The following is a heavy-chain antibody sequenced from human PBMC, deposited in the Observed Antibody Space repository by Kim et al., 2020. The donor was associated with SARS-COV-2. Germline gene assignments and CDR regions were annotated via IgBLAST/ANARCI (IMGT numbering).Heavy chain of an antibody. Sequence: ASVKVSCKVSGYTLTELSMHWVRQAPGKGLEWMGGFDPEDGETIYAQKFQGRVTMTEDTSTDTAYMELSSLRSEDTAVYYCATGERIRGYSYGFLHGYYYGMDVWGQGTTVTVSS. J-gene: IGHJ6*02. CDR1: GYTLTELS. D-gene: IGHD5-18*01. CDR3: ATGERIRGYSYGFLHGYYYGMDV. V-gene: IGHV1-24*01. CDR2: FDPEDGET.